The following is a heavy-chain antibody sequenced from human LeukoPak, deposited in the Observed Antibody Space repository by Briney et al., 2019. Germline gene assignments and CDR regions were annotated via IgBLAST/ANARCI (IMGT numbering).Heavy chain of an antibody. CDR3: ARDIGSGTTDY. CDR1: GGTFSSYA. V-gene: IGHV1-69*13. CDR2: IIPIFGTA. J-gene: IGHJ4*02. D-gene: IGHD6-19*01. Sequence: GASVKVSCKASGGTFSSYAISWVRQAPGQGLEWMGGIIPIFGTANYAQKFQGRVTITADESTSTAYMELRSLRSDDTAVYYCARDIGSGTTDYWGQGTLVTVSS.